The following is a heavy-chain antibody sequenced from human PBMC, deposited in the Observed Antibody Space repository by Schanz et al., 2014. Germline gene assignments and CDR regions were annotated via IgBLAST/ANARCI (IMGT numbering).Heavy chain of an antibody. Sequence: VQLVESGGGLVKPGGSLRLSCAASGFIFSDYYMAWIRQAPGKGPEYVSYISSGGTTTYHSDSVKGRFTISRDSAENSLYLQMNSLRAEDTAVYYCARNRGSGGQNWYFDLWGRGTLVTVSS. CDR2: ISSGGTTT. V-gene: IGHV3-11*01. CDR3: ARNRGSGGQNWYFDL. CDR1: GFIFSDYY. D-gene: IGHD1-26*01. J-gene: IGHJ2*01.